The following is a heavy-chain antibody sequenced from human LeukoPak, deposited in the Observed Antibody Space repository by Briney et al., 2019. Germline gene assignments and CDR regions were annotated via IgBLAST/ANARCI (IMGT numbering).Heavy chain of an antibody. CDR2: ISGSGGST. CDR1: GFTFSSYA. V-gene: IGHV3-23*01. J-gene: IGHJ4*02. D-gene: IGHD3-22*01. Sequence: GGSLRLSCAASGFTFSSYAMSWVRQAPGKGLEWVSAISGSGGSTYYADSVKGRFTISRDNSKNMLYLQMNSLRAEDTAVYYCAKKKESGYAYYYDSSGYFDYWGQGTLVTVSS. CDR3: AKKKESGYAYYYDSSGYFDY.